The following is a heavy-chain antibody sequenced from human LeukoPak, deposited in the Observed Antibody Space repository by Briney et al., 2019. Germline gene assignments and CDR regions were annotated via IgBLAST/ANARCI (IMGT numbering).Heavy chain of an antibody. Sequence: SETLSLTCTVSGGSISSGGFYWSWIRPHPGKDLEWIGYIYYSGSTYSNPSLKSRVTISVDTSKNQFSLKLSSVTAADTAVYYCARCGKDGDYVQNWGQGTLVTVSS. CDR2: IYYSGST. V-gene: IGHV4-31*03. D-gene: IGHD4-17*01. CDR1: GGSISSGGFY. CDR3: ARCGKDGDYVQN. J-gene: IGHJ4*02.